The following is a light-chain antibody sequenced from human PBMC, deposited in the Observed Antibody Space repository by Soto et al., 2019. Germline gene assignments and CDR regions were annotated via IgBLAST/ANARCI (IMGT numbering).Light chain of an antibody. CDR2: EVS. CDR3: SSYTSSSPYA. Sequence: QSVLTQPASVSGSPGQSITISCTGTRSDVGGYNYVSWYQQHPGKAPKLMIYEVSHRPSGVSNRFSGSKSGNTASLTISGLQAEDEADYYCSSYTSSSPYAFGTGTKVTVL. J-gene: IGLJ1*01. V-gene: IGLV2-14*01. CDR1: RSDVGGYNY.